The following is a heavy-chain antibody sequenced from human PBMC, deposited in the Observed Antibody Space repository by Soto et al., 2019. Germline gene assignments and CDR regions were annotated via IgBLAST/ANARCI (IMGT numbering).Heavy chain of an antibody. V-gene: IGHV4-4*02. CDR3: ARDLRERIIVATNYYYYYYMDV. Sequence: SETLSLTCAVSSGSISSSNWWSWVRQPPGKGLEWIGEIYHSGSTNYNPSLKSRVTISVDKSKNQFSLKLSSVTAADTAVYYCARDLRERIIVATNYYYYYYMDVWGKGTTVTVSS. D-gene: IGHD5-12*01. CDR1: SGSISSSNW. J-gene: IGHJ6*03. CDR2: IYHSGST.